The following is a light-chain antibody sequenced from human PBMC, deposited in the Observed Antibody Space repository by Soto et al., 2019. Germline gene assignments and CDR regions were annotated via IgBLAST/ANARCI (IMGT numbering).Light chain of an antibody. CDR3: CSYSGSYTYV. CDR2: DVS. CDR1: SSDVGGYNY. V-gene: IGLV2-11*01. J-gene: IGLJ1*01. Sequence: QSALNQPRSVSGSPGQSVTISCTGTSSDVGGYNYVSWYQQHPGKAPKLMIYDVSKRPSGVPDRFSGSKSGNTASLTISGVQAEDESDYYCCSYSGSYTYVFGTGTKLTVL.